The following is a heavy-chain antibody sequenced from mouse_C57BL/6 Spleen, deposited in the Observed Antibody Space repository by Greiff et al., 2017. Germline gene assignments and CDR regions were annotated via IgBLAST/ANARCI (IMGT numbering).Heavy chain of an antibody. CDR3: AMYYDYGY. CDR2: INPNNGGT. J-gene: IGHJ3*01. CDR1: GYTFTDYN. Sequence: VQLQQSGPELVKPGASVKIPCKASGYTFTDYNMDWVKQSHGQSLEWIGDINPNNGGTNYNQKFKGKATLTVDNSSSTAYMELRSLTSEDTAVYCGAMYYDYGYWGQGTLVTVSA. D-gene: IGHD2-4*01. V-gene: IGHV1-18*01.